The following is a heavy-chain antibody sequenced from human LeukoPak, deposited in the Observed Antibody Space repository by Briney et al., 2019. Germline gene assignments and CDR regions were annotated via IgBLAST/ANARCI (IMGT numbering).Heavy chain of an antibody. J-gene: IGHJ3*02. CDR3: TRDWDAFDI. CDR2: INSDGSGT. Sequence: GGSLRLSCAAPGFTFKSYWIHWVRLAPGKGLVWVSGINSDGSGTSYADSVKGRFTISRDNAENMLYLRMNSLRAEDTAVYYCTRDWDAFDIWGQGTLVTVSS. CDR1: GFTFKSYW. V-gene: IGHV3-74*01.